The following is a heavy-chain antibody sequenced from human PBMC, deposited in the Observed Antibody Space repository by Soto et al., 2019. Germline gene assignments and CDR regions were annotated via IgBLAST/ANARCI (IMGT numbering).Heavy chain of an antibody. CDR3: ARLSGTIFGVVPHSRYYYGMDV. V-gene: IGHV4-34*01. CDR2: INHSGST. Sequence: SETLSLTCSVSGGSISTDGYYWSWIRQPPGKGLEWIGEINHSGSTNYNPSLKSRVTISVDTSKNQFSLKLSSVTAADTAVYYCARLSGTIFGVVPHSRYYYGMDVWGQGTTVTVSS. D-gene: IGHD3-3*01. J-gene: IGHJ6*02. CDR1: GGSISTDGYY.